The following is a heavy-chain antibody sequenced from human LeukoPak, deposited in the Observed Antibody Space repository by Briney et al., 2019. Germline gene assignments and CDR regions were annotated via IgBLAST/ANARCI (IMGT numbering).Heavy chain of an antibody. CDR3: ARGSRVVRGVITLRRHYYYYMDV. V-gene: IGHV4-39*07. Sequence: PSETLSLTCTVSGGSITTVNYFWGWIRQPPGKGLEWIGEINHSGSTNYNPSLKSRVTISVDTSKNQFSLKLSSVTAADTAVYYCARGSRVVRGVITLRRHYYYYMDVWGKGTTVTVSS. CDR1: GGSITTVNYF. D-gene: IGHD3-10*01. CDR2: INHSGST. J-gene: IGHJ6*03.